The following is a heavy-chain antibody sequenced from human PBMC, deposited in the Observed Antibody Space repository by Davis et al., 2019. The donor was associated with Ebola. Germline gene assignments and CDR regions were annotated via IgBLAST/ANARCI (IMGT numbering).Heavy chain of an antibody. D-gene: IGHD3-3*01. CDR3: ARGRRITIFGGYYGMDV. CDR2: IIPIFGTA. Sequence: AASVKVSCKASGGTFSSYAISWVRQAPGQGLEWMGGIIPIFGTANYAQKFQGRVTITADKSTSTAYMELSSLRSEDTAVYYCARGRRITIFGGYYGMDVWGQGTTVTVSS. V-gene: IGHV1-69*06. CDR1: GGTFSSYA. J-gene: IGHJ6*02.